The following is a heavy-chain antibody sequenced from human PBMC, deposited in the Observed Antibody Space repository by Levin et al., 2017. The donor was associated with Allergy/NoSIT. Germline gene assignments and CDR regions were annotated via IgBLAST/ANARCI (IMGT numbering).Heavy chain of an antibody. J-gene: IGHJ4*02. CDR1: GYTFRSYD. Sequence: EASVKVSCKASGYTFRSYDISWVRQAPGQGLEWMGWISAYNGNTNYAQKLQGRVTMTTDTSTSTAYMELRSLRSDDSAVYYCARKYYDILTGYYIFDYWGQGTLVTVSS. CDR3: ARKYYDILTGYYIFDY. CDR2: ISAYNGNT. D-gene: IGHD3-9*01. V-gene: IGHV1-18*01.